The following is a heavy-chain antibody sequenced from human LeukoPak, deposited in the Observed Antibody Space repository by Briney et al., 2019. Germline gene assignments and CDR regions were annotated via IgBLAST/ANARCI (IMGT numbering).Heavy chain of an antibody. J-gene: IGHJ3*02. CDR2: INHSGST. Sequence: SETLSLTCAVYGGSFSGYYWSWIRQPPGKGLEWIGEINHSGSTNYNPSLKSRVTISVDTSKNQFSLKLSSVTAADTAVYYCARGTGTVGALDIWGQGTLVTVSS. CDR1: GGSFSGYY. CDR3: ARGTGTVGALDI. V-gene: IGHV4-34*01. D-gene: IGHD1-26*01.